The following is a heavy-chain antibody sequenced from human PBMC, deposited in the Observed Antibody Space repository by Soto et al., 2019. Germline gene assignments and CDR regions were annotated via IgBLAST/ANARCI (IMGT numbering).Heavy chain of an antibody. J-gene: IGHJ6*03. V-gene: IGHV1-46*03. CDR2: INPSGGST. Sequence: ASVKVSCKASGYTFTSDYMHWVRQAPGQGLEWMGIINPSGGSTSYAQKFQGRVTMTRDTSTSTVYMELSSLRSEDTAVYYCARVGQGFWSGYSHYYYMDVWGKGTTVTVSS. D-gene: IGHD3-3*01. CDR3: ARVGQGFWSGYSHYYYMDV. CDR1: GYTFTSDY.